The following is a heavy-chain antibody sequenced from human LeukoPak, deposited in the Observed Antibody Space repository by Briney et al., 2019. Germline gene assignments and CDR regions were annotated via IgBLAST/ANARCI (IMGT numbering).Heavy chain of an antibody. CDR3: ARIRGYSYGSGRYYYYGMDV. J-gene: IGHJ6*02. Sequence: SETLSLTCAVSGGSISSSNWWSWVRQPPGKGLEGIGEIYHSGSTNYNPSLKSRVTISVDKSKNQFSLKLSSVTAADTAVYYCARIRGYSYGSGRYYYYGMDVWGQGTTVTVSS. CDR1: GGSISSSNW. D-gene: IGHD5-18*01. V-gene: IGHV4-4*02. CDR2: IYHSGST.